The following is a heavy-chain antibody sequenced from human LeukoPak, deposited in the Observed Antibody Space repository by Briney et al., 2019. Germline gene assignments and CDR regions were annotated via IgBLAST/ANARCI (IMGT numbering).Heavy chain of an antibody. D-gene: IGHD6-13*01. CDR2: IKQDGSEK. J-gene: IGHJ4*02. CDR3: ARRVVSSSSFDY. CDR1: GFIFNNYW. Sequence: PGGSLRLSCAASGFIFNNYWMTWARQAPGKGLEWVANIKQDGSEKYYVDSVKGRFTISRDNAKNSLYLQMNSLRAEDTAVYYCARRVVSSSSFDYWGQGTLVTVSS. V-gene: IGHV3-7*01.